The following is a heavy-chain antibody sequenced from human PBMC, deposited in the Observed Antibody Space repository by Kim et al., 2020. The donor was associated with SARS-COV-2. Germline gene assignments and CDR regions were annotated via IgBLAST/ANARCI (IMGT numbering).Heavy chain of an antibody. J-gene: IGHJ4*02. D-gene: IGHD3-22*01. CDR2: IDPSDSYT. CDR1: GFNFTSHW. Sequence: GESLKISCKGSGFNFTSHWISWVRQMPGKGLEWMGRIDPSDSYTDYSPSFQGHVTISADKSISSAYLQWSSLKASDTAMYYCATHLAYDYDSSGYYPDYWGQGTLVTVSS. V-gene: IGHV5-10-1*01. CDR3: ATHLAYDYDSSGYYPDY.